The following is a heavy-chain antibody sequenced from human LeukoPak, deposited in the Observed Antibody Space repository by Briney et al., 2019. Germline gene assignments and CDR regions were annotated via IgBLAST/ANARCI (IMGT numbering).Heavy chain of an antibody. CDR2: IIPIFGTA. CDR1: GGTFSSYA. V-gene: IGHV1-69*05. Sequence: ASVKVSCKASGGTFSSYAISWVRQAPGQGVEWMGRIIPIFGTANYAQKFQGRVTITTDESTSTAYMELSSLRSEDTAVYYCALDIVATIGQYNWFDPWGQGTLVTVSS. J-gene: IGHJ5*02. D-gene: IGHD5-12*01. CDR3: ALDIVATIGQYNWFDP.